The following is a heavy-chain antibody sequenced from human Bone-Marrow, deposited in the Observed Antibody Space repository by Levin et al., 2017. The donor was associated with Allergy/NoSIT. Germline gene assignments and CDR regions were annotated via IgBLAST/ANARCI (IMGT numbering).Heavy chain of an antibody. J-gene: IGHJ4*02. D-gene: IGHD6-13*01. CDR1: GFTFSSSG. CDR2: IWSDGSNK. Sequence: SGGSLRLSCAASGFTFSSSGMHWVRQAPGKGLEWVAVIWSDGSNKYYADSVKGRFTISRDNSKNTLYLQMNSLGTEDTAVYYCATDSGSSPFDYWGQGTLVTVSS. CDR3: ATDSGSSPFDY. V-gene: IGHV3-33*01.